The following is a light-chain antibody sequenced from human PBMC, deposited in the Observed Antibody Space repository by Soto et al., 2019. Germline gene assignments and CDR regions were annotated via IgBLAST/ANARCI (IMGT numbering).Light chain of an antibody. CDR1: QSVSSH. CDR3: QPRGNWPPSIT. V-gene: IGKV3-11*01. Sequence: EIFLTQSPATLSLSQWEIATLSCRTSQSVSSHLAWYQQKPGQAPRLLIHDASSRATGTPARFSGSGFGTDFTLTISSLEPEDFAVYYCQPRGNWPPSITFGQGTRLEIK. CDR2: DAS. J-gene: IGKJ5*01.